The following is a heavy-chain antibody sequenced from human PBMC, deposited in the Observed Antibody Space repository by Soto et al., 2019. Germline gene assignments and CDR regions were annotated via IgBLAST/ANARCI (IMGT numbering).Heavy chain of an antibody. V-gene: IGHV4-30-4*01. CDR2: IYYSGST. D-gene: IGHD6-6*01. CDR3: ASSSDNWFDP. Sequence: SETLSLTCTVSGGSISSGDYYWSWIRQPPGKGLEWIGYIYYSGSTYYNPSLKSRVTISVDTSKNQFSLKLSSVTAADTDVYYCASSSDNWFDPWGQGTLVTVSS. J-gene: IGHJ5*02. CDR1: GGSISSGDYY.